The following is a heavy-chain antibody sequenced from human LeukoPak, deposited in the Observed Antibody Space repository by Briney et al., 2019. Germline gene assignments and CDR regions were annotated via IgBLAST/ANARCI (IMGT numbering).Heavy chain of an antibody. Sequence: SETLSLTCTVSGGSLSRFYWAWIRQPAGRGLEWIGRIHSGGTTNYNPSLESRLTFSLDTSQNQFSLKLNSVTAADTAVYYCARGSPDGYTSGNYYYYLDVWGKGTTVTVSS. CDR3: ARGSPDGYTSGNYYYYLDV. V-gene: IGHV4-4*07. J-gene: IGHJ6*03. D-gene: IGHD5-18*01. CDR2: IHSGGTT. CDR1: GGSLSRFY.